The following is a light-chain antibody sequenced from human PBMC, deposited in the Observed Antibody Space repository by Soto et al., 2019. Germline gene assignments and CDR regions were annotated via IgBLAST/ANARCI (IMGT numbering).Light chain of an antibody. CDR2: AAS. V-gene: IGKV1-27*01. J-gene: IGKJ1*01. Sequence: DIQMTQSPSSLSASVGDRVTFTCRASRDITNHLAWYQQKPGKVPKLLIYAASTLQSGVPSRFSGSGSGTDFTVTISSLQPEDVATYFCLTYNSGLWTFGQGTKVEIK. CDR3: LTYNSGLWT. CDR1: RDITNH.